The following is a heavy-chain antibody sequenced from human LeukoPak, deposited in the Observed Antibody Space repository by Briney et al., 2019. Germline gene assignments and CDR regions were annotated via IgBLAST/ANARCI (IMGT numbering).Heavy chain of an antibody. CDR1: GGSISSYY. J-gene: IGHJ4*02. CDR3: ARGVPRGVAAAGGKHIDY. Sequence: SETLSLTCTVSGGSISSYYWSWIRQPAGKGLEWIGRIYTSGSTNYNPSLKSRVTMSVDTSKNQFSLKLSSVTAADTAVYYCARGVPRGVAAAGGKHIDYWGQGTLVTVSS. D-gene: IGHD6-13*01. CDR2: IYTSGST. V-gene: IGHV4-4*07.